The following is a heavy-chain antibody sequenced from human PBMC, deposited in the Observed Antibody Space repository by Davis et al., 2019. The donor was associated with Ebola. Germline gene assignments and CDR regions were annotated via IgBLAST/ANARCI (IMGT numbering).Heavy chain of an antibody. CDR3: ARGMGELALS. D-gene: IGHD3-16*01. V-gene: IGHV7-4-1*02. Sequence: ASVKVSCKASAYPFTDFAINRLRQAPGQRFEWLGWITTNTASPTYARGFSERFVFSLDTSVDTAFLQINNLRAEDTAIYYCARGMGELALSWGQGTLVTVSS. CDR1: AYPFTDFA. J-gene: IGHJ4*02. CDR2: ITTNTASP.